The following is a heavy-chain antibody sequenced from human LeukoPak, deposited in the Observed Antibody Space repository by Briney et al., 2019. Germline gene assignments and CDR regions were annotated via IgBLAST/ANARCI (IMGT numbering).Heavy chain of an antibody. Sequence: SVKVSCKASGGTFSSYAISWVRQAPGQGLEWMGGIIPIFGTANYAQKFQGRVTITADESTSTAYMELSNLRSEGTAVYYCAREPRLRYFDWLPNYFDYWGQGTLVTVSS. CDR1: GGTFSSYA. D-gene: IGHD3-9*01. V-gene: IGHV1-69*13. J-gene: IGHJ4*02. CDR2: IIPIFGTA. CDR3: AREPRLRYFDWLPNYFDY.